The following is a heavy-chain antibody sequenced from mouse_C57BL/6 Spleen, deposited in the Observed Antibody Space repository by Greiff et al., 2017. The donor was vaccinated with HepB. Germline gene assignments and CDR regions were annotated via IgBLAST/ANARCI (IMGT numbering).Heavy chain of an antibody. J-gene: IGHJ4*01. CDR2: IDPANGNT. Sequence: EVKPVESVAELVRPGASVKLSCTASGFNIKNTYMHWVKQRPEQGLEWIGRIDPANGNTKYAPKFQGKATITADTSSNTAYLQLSSLTSEDTAIYYCARNKVYYGSSSPMDYWGQGTSVTVSS. CDR3: ARNKVYYGSSSPMDY. V-gene: IGHV14-3*01. D-gene: IGHD1-1*01. CDR1: GFNIKNTY.